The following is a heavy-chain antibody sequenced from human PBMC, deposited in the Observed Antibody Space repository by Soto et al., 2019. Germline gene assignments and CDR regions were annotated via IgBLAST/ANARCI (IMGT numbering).Heavy chain of an antibody. V-gene: IGHV3-23*01. CDR3: AKVAGGLGYFDL. D-gene: IGHD3-16*01. CDR1: GFTFSDYA. CDR2: ISATGGNI. Sequence: EVQLLESGGGLARPGGSLRLSCVASGFTFSDYAMTWVRQAPGKGLECVATISATGGNIEYTDSLKGRFTISRDNSKNTLYLQLNGLTSDDTAVHYCAKVAGGLGYFDLWGRGTLVTVSS. J-gene: IGHJ2*01.